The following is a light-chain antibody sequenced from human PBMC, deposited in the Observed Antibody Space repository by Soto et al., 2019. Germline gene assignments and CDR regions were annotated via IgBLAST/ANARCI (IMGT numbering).Light chain of an antibody. CDR2: GAS. J-gene: IGKJ5*01. CDR1: QGISNY. CDR3: LKHNSYPPT. Sequence: DIQMEQTPSAISSSVGDRVTITCRASQGISNYLAWFQQKPGKVPKRLIYGASSLQSGVPSRFSGTGSGTEFTLTISSLQPEDFATYYCLKHNSYPPTFGQGTRLEI. V-gene: IGKV1-17*03.